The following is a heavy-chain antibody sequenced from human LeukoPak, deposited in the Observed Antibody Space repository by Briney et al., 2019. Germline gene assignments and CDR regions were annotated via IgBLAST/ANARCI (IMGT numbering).Heavy chain of an antibody. V-gene: IGHV3-48*04. CDR1: GFVFSRDN. J-gene: IGHJ4*02. D-gene: IGHD3-16*01. CDR3: VREVGRPKTFYFDS. CDR2: ISEAI. Sequence: PGGSLRFSCIASGFVFSRDNMNWVRRAPGKGLEWVAHISEAIYYADSVQGRFTISRDNAKNSLYLQMSNLRAEDTAMYYCVREVGRPKTFYFDSWGRGTPVTVSS.